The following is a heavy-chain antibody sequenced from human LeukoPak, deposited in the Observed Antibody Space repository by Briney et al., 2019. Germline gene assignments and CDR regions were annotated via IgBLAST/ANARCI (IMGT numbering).Heavy chain of an antibody. CDR1: GGSISRYY. Sequence: SETLSLTCTVSGGSISRYYWSWIRQPPGKGLEWIGYIYYSGSANYNPSLKRRVTISVDTPNNQFSQKLTSVTAANTAVYYCASDYDSSGYYFIWGQGTLVTVSS. D-gene: IGHD3-22*01. J-gene: IGHJ4*02. CDR2: IYYSGSA. V-gene: IGHV4-59*08. CDR3: ASDYDSSGYYFI.